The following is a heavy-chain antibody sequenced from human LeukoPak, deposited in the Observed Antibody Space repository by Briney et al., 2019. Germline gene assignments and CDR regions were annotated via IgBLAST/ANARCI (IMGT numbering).Heavy chain of an antibody. Sequence: WASVKVSCKASGYTFTTYGLTWVRQAPGQGLEWMGWISAYNGNANYAQKFQGRVTMTTYTSTNTAYMELNSLTSEDTAVYYCARAISDSTGYYAYYFDSWGQGTLVTVSS. CDR3: ARAISDSTGYYAYYFDS. D-gene: IGHD3-22*01. J-gene: IGHJ4*02. CDR1: GYTFTTYG. CDR2: ISAYNGNA. V-gene: IGHV1-18*01.